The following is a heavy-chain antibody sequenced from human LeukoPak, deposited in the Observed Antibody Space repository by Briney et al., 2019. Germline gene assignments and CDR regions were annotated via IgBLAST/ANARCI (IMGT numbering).Heavy chain of an antibody. CDR1: GGSISSYY. D-gene: IGHD3-10*01. J-gene: IGHJ5*02. CDR2: IYYSGST. CDR3: ARDQITMVRGVMQENWFDP. V-gene: IGHV4-59*12. Sequence: SETLSLTCTGSGGSISSYYWSWVRQPPGKGLEWSGYIYYSGSTNYNPSLKSRVTISVDTSKNQFSLKLSSVTAADTAVYYCARDQITMVRGVMQENWFDPWGQGTLVTVSS.